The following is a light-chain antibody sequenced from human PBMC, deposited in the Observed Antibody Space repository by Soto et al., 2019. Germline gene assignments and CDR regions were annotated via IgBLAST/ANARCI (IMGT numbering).Light chain of an antibody. CDR3: CAYVSSTTLL. Sequence: QSALTQPASVSGSPGQSITISCTGTSSDVGGYDLVSWYQQHPGKAPKLIIYEGSKRPSGISNRFSGSKSSNTASLIISGLPGDDEVDYYCCAYVSSTTLLFGGGTKLTVL. CDR2: EGS. J-gene: IGLJ3*02. CDR1: SSDVGGYDL. V-gene: IGLV2-23*01.